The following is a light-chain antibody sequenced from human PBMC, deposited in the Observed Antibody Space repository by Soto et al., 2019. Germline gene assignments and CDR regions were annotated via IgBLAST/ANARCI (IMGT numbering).Light chain of an antibody. Sequence: EIVLTQSPGTLSLSPGERATLSCRASQSVSRSYLAWYQQKPGQAPRLLIYGASSSATGIPDRFSGSGSGTDFTITISRLEPEDFAVYYCQQYGSSPRFTFGPGNKVDIK. CDR3: QQYGSSPRFT. CDR2: GAS. CDR1: QSVSRSY. J-gene: IGKJ3*01. V-gene: IGKV3-20*01.